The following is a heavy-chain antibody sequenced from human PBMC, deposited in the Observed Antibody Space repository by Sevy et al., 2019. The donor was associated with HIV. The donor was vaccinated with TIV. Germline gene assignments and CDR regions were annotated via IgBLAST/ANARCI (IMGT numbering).Heavy chain of an antibody. Sequence: SETLSLTCAVSAYSISSDCYWGWIRQPPGKGLEGIGSIHHSGNTYYNPSLKSRPTISVDTSKNQFSLKLNSVTAADTAVYYCARLAAAGTLDWGQGTLVTVSS. D-gene: IGHD6-13*01. CDR3: ARLAAAGTLD. V-gene: IGHV4-38-2*01. CDR2: IHHSGNT. CDR1: AYSISSDCY. J-gene: IGHJ4*02.